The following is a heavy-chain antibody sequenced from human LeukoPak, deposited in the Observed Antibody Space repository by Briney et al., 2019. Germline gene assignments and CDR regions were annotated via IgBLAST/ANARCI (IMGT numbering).Heavy chain of an antibody. CDR3: ARDLPNDSSGYYRFDY. CDR2: IIPIFGTA. J-gene: IGHJ4*02. Sequence: SVKVSCKASGGTFSSYAISWVRQAPGQGLEWIGGIIPIFGTANYAQKFQGRVTITADESTSTAYMELSSLRSEDTAVYYCARDLPNDSSGYYRFDYWGQGTLVTVSS. D-gene: IGHD3-22*01. CDR1: GGTFSSYA. V-gene: IGHV1-69*01.